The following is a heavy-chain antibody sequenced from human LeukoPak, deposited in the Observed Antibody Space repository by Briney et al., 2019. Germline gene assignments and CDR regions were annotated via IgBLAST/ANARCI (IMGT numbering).Heavy chain of an antibody. CDR3: AKDLVGVAVAGSP. D-gene: IGHD6-19*01. CDR2: IRYDGSNK. Sequence: PSETLSLTFTVSGGSISSYYWSWIRQPPGKGLEWVAFIRYDGSNKYYADSVKGRFTISRDNSKNTLYLQMNSLRAEDTAVYYCAKDLVGVAVAGSPWGQGTLVTVSS. V-gene: IGHV3-30*02. J-gene: IGHJ5*02. CDR1: GGSISSYY.